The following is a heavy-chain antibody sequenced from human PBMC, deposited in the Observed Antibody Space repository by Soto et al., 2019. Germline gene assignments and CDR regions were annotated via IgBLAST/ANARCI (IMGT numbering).Heavy chain of an antibody. J-gene: IGHJ1*01. CDR2: VQSNHVT. CDR1: GFTFGSYA. V-gene: IGHV3-23*01. Sequence: GGSLRLSCQVSGFTFGSYAMSWVRQAPGKGLEWVALVQSNHVTYYADSVRGRFTVSRDNSKNTLYLQMDSLRVEDTALYYCAKWLRGRSYYCAFWGQGAMVTVS. CDR3: AKWLRGRSYYCAF. D-gene: IGHD2-21*01.